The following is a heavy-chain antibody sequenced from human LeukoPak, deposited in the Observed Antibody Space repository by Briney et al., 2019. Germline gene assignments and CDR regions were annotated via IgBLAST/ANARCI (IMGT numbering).Heavy chain of an antibody. J-gene: IGHJ4*02. V-gene: IGHV3-7*01. CDR1: GFTFSSYW. D-gene: IGHD3-10*01. CDR3: ARQGRSGSGSPSYFDY. Sequence: PGGSLRLSCAASGFTFSSYWMSWVRQAPGKGLEWVANIKQDGSEKYYVDSVKGRFTISRDNAKSSLYLQMNSLRAEDTAVYYCARQGRSGSGSPSYFDYWGQGTLVTVSS. CDR2: IKQDGSEK.